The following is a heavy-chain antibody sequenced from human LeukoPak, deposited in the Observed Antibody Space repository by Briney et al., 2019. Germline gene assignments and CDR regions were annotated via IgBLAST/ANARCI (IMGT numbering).Heavy chain of an antibody. J-gene: IGHJ6*03. V-gene: IGHV3-48*01. CDR1: GFTFSSYT. D-gene: IGHD3-10*01. Sequence: GGSLRLSCAASGFTFSSYTMNWVRQPPGKGLEWVSNIGTSSTTIYYADSVKGRFTISRDNAKNSLYLQMNSLRADDTAVYYCARFGAGGSYYFLKEVWGKGTTVTVSS. CDR3: ARFGAGGSYYFLKEV. CDR2: IGTSSTTI.